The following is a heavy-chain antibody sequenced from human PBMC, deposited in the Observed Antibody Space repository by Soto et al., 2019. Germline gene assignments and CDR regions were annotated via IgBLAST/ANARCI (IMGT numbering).Heavy chain of an antibody. D-gene: IGHD3-16*01. V-gene: IGHV5-51*01. CDR3: ARRLSYYYYGMDV. Sequence: GESMKIACKGSGYSFTIYWIGWVSQMPGKGLEWMGIIYPGDSGTRYSPSFQGQVTISADKSISTAYLQWSSLKASDTALYYCARRLSYYYYGMDVWGQGTTVTVSS. CDR2: IYPGDSGT. J-gene: IGHJ6*02. CDR1: GYSFTIYW.